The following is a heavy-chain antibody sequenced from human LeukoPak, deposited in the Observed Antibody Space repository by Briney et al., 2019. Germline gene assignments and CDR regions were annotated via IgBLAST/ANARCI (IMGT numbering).Heavy chain of an antibody. CDR1: GFTFNDYT. J-gene: IGHJ4*02. Sequence: GGSLRLSCAASGFTFNDYTMNWVRQAPGRGLEWVSSITASSSYIYYADPVMGRFTISRDNAKNSLYLQMNSLRAEDTAVYYCARPTDNWNYGFHNWGQGSLVTVSS. CDR3: ARPTDNWNYGFHN. CDR2: ITASSSYI. V-gene: IGHV3-21*01. D-gene: IGHD1-7*01.